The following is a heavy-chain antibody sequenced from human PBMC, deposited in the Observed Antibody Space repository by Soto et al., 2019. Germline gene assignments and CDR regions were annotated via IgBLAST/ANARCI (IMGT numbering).Heavy chain of an antibody. V-gene: IGHV3-30*18. Sequence: QVQLVESGGGVVQPGASLRLSCEASGFDFSSYAMHWVRQAPGKGLEWVGVISYDGNYIYYADSVKGRFTISRDNSKNTLYVPVNSLRPEDTAVYYCAKGILSATIGPYAMDVWGQGTTVTVSS. CDR2: ISYDGNYI. J-gene: IGHJ6*02. CDR1: GFDFSSYA. CDR3: AKGILSATIGPYAMDV. D-gene: IGHD3-16*01.